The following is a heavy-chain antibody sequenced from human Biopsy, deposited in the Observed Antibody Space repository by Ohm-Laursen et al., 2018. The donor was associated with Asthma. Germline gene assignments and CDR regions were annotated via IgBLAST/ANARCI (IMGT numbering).Heavy chain of an antibody. J-gene: IGHJ1*01. CDR3: ARGVVYGGDSYAEYFQH. CDR1: GDSISSYH. V-gene: IGHV4-59*01. Sequence: GTLSLTCTVSGDSISSYHWSWIRQPPGKGLEWIGYVFYGGATNYNPSLKSLVTISVDTSKNQFFLRLSSVTAADTAVYYCARGVVYGGDSYAEYFQHWGQGTLVTVSS. CDR2: VFYGGAT. D-gene: IGHD4-23*01.